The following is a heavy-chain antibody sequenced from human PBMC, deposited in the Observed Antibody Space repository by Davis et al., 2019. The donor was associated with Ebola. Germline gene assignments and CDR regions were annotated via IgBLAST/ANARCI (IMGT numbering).Heavy chain of an antibody. CDR2: ISSSGSTI. Sequence: GESLKISCAASGFTFSSYEMNWVRQAPGKGLEWVSYISSSGSTIYYADSVKGRFTISRDNAKNTLYLQMNSLRAEDTAVYYCAKDVLYGDYWGLDAFDIWGQGTMVTVSS. V-gene: IGHV3-48*03. J-gene: IGHJ3*02. D-gene: IGHD4-17*01. CDR1: GFTFSSYE. CDR3: AKDVLYGDYWGLDAFDI.